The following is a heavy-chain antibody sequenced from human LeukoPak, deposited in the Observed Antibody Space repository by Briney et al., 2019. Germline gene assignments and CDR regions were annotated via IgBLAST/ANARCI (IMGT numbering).Heavy chain of an antibody. CDR1: GFTFSSYG. J-gene: IGHJ4*02. CDR3: AKPGLGIAAAGTWSDY. CDR2: IRYDGSNK. V-gene: IGHV3-30*02. D-gene: IGHD6-13*01. Sequence: GGSLRLSCAASGFTFSSYGMHWVRQAPGKGLEWVAFIRYDGSNKYYANSVKGRFTISRDNSKNTLYLQMNSLRAEDTAVYYCAKPGLGIAAAGTWSDYWGQGTLVTVSS.